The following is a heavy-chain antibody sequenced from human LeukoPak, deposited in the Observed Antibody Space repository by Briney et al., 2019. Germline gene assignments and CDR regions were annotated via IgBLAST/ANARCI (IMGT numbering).Heavy chain of an antibody. CDR3: ARGGGLRYFDWSGPYYFDY. CDR2: IYSGGST. V-gene: IGHV3-53*01. CDR1: GFTVSSNY. J-gene: IGHJ4*02. Sequence: GGSLRLSCAASGFTVSSNYMSWVRQAPGKGLGWVSVIYSGGSTYYADSVEGRFTISRDNSKNTVFLQMNSLRAEDTAVYYCARGGGLRYFDWSGPYYFDYWGQGTLVTVSS. D-gene: IGHD3-9*01.